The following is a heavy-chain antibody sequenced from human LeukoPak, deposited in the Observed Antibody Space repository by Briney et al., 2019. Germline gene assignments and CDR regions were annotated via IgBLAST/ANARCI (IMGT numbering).Heavy chain of an antibody. CDR3: ARDPGIVGATAAFDI. CDR1: GYTFTGNY. CDR2: INPNSGGT. D-gene: IGHD1-26*01. J-gene: IGHJ3*02. Sequence: ASVKVSFYASGYTFTGNYMHWLRQAPGQGLELMGWINPNSGGTNYAHKVQGRVTMTSDTSISTDYMELSRLRSDDTAVDYCARDPGIVGATAAFDIWGQGTMVTVSS. V-gene: IGHV1-2*02.